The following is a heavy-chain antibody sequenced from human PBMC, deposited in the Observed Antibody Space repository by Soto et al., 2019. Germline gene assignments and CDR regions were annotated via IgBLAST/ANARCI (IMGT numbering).Heavy chain of an antibody. Sequence: QVQLQESGPGLVKPSQTLSLTCTVSGGSISSGGYYWSWIRQHPGKGLEWIGYIYYSGSTYYNPSLKSRVTISVDTSKNQFSLKLSSVTAADTAVYYCARAARFGARYYFDYWGQGTLVTVSS. CDR3: ARAARFGARYYFDY. D-gene: IGHD3-3*01. J-gene: IGHJ4*02. V-gene: IGHV4-31*03. CDR2: IYYSGST. CDR1: GGSISSGGYY.